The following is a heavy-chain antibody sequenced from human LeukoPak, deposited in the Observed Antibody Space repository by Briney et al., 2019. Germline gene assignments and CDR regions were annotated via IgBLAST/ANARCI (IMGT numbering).Heavy chain of an antibody. CDR1: GFTFCHHA. CDR2: IRSKAYRGTT. Sequence: GGSLRLFRKASGFTFCHHAMSWVRQAPGKGLEWVGFIRSKAYRGTTEYAASVKGRFTISRDDSRSIAYLQMNSLKIEDTAVYYCTRGPIQLWIHNAMDVWGQGTTVTVSS. V-gene: IGHV3-49*04. D-gene: IGHD5-18*01. J-gene: IGHJ6*02. CDR3: TRGPIQLWIHNAMDV.